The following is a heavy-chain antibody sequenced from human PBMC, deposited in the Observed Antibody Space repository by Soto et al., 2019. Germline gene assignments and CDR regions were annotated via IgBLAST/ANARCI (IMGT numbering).Heavy chain of an antibody. Sequence: PGGSLRLSCAASGFTFSSYSMNWVRQAPGKGLEWVSYIIDSGASTYYADAVKGRFTISRDNSKSTLFLQMNSLRAEDTAVYYCGKGRSYYYYYGVDVWGQGTTVTVSS. J-gene: IGHJ6*02. CDR3: GKGRSYYYYYGVDV. CDR1: GFTFSSYS. D-gene: IGHD1-26*01. V-gene: IGHV3-23*01. CDR2: IIDSGAST.